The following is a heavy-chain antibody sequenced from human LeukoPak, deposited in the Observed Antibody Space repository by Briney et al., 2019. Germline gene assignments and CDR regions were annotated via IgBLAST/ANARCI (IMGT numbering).Heavy chain of an antibody. CDR1: GFTFSSYA. J-gene: IGHJ6*02. CDR2: ISSNGGST. V-gene: IGHV3-64D*06. Sequence: GGSLRLSCSASGFTFSSYAMHWVRQAPGKGLEYVSAISSNGGSTYYADSVKGRFTISRDNSKNTLYLQMSSLRAEDTAVYYCAKEGGAIHYYYYGMDVWGQGTTVTVSS. D-gene: IGHD2-2*02. CDR3: AKEGGAIHYYYYGMDV.